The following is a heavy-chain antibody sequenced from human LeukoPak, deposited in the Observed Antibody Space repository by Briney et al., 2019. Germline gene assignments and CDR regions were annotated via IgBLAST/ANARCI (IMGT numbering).Heavy chain of an antibody. CDR1: GFTFKTYA. CDR2: IWYDGKFK. J-gene: IGHJ4*02. Sequence: PGGSLRLSCAASGFTFKTYAMHWARQAPGKGLEWLAVIWYDGKFKYYGDSVKGRISISRDNSKATLDLQMDNLRAEDSGAYYCARGFGSGASSVQFWGQGTLVTVSS. CDR3: ARGFGSGASSVQF. D-gene: IGHD2-15*01. V-gene: IGHV3-33*01.